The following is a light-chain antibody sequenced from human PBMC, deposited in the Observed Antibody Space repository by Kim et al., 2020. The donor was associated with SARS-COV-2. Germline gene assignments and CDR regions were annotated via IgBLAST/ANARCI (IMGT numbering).Light chain of an antibody. Sequence: VMTQSPVTLSVSPGERATLSCKSSQSVNNNLAWYQQKPGQAHRLLIYGASTRAAGIPARFSGSGSGTEFTLTISSLQSEDFAIYYCQQYNNWPLSFGGGTKLEI. CDR1: QSVNNN. CDR2: GAS. CDR3: QQYNNWPLS. V-gene: IGKV3-15*01. J-gene: IGKJ4*01.